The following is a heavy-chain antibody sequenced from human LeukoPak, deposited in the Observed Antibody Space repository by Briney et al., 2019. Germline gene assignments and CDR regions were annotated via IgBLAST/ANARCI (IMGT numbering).Heavy chain of an antibody. J-gene: IGHJ5*02. D-gene: IGHD2-15*01. Sequence: ASVKVSCKASGGTFISYAISWVRQAPGQGLEWMGGIIPIFGTANYAQKFQGRVTITADESTSTAYMELSSLRSEDTAVYYCARVMSWVAAATPPFDPWGQGTLVTVSS. CDR1: GGTFISYA. CDR3: ARVMSWVAAATPPFDP. CDR2: IIPIFGTA. V-gene: IGHV1-69*13.